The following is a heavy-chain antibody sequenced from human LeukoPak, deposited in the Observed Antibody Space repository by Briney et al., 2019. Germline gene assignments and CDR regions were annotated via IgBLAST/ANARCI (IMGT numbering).Heavy chain of an antibody. D-gene: IGHD3-10*01. CDR3: ARAPSGSTFDY. Sequence: GASGKVSCKVSGYTLTQLAMHWMRQAPGKGLEWMGGFDPEDGETIYAQKFQGRVTMTEDTSTDTAYMELSSLRSEDTAVYYCARAPSGSTFDYWGQGTLVTVSS. CDR2: FDPEDGET. J-gene: IGHJ4*02. CDR1: GYTLTQLA. V-gene: IGHV1-24*01.